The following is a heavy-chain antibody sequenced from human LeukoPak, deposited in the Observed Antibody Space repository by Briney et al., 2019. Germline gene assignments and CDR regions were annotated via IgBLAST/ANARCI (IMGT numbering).Heavy chain of an antibody. D-gene: IGHD2-15*01. CDR2: ISYDGSNK. V-gene: IGHV3-30*18. Sequence: GRSLRLSCAASGFTFSSYGMHWVRQAPGKGLEWVAVISYDGSNKYYADSVKGRLTISRDNSKNTLYLQMNSLRAEDTAVYYCAKVVAATVEYYYYGMDVWGQGTTVTVSS. CDR1: GFTFSSYG. J-gene: IGHJ6*02. CDR3: AKVVAATVEYYYYGMDV.